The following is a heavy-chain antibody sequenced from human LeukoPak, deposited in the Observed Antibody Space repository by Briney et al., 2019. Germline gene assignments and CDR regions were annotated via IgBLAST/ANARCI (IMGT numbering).Heavy chain of an antibody. V-gene: IGHV3-7*01. CDR2: IKQDGSEK. CDR3: AREGGYCSSTSCYSLRVLDV. J-gene: IGHJ6*04. Sequence: GGSLRLSCAASGFTFSSYWMSWVRQAPGKGLEWVANIKQDGSEKYYVDSVKGRFTISRDNAKNSLYLQMNSLRAEDTAVYYCAREGGYCSSTSCYSLRVLDVWGKGTTVTVSS. D-gene: IGHD2-2*02. CDR1: GFTFSSYW.